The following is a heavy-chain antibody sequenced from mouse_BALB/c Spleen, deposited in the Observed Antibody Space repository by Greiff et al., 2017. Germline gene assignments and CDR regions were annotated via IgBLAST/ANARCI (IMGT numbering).Heavy chain of an antibody. CDR1: GYTFTSYW. V-gene: IGHV1-87*01. J-gene: IGHJ1*01. CDR2: IYPGDGDT. CDR3: ARAFYYGSSYGYFDV. D-gene: IGHD1-1*01. Sequence: QVQLKQSGAELARPGASVKLSCKASGYTFTSYWMQWVKQRPGQGLEWIGAIYPGDGDTRYTQKFKGKATLTADKSSSTAYMQLSSLASEDSAVYYCARAFYYGSSYGYFDVWGAGTTVTVSS.